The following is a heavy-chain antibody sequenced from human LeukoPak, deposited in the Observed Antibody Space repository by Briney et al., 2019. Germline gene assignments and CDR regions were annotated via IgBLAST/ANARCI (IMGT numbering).Heavy chain of an antibody. CDR3: ARHDTAMATDYGMDV. CDR1: GFTFSNYW. CDR2: ISSRGSTI. V-gene: IGHV3-11*01. Sequence: GGSLRLSCVASGFTFSNYWMHWVGQPPGKGREGVSYISSRGSTIYYADSVKGRFTISRDNAKNSLYLQMNSLRAEDPAVYYCARHDTAMATDYGMDVWGQGTTVTVSS. J-gene: IGHJ6*02. D-gene: IGHD5-18*01.